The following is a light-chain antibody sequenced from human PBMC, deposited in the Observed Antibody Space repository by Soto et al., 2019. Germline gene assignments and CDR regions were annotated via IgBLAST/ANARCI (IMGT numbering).Light chain of an antibody. V-gene: IGKV1-33*01. J-gene: IGKJ3*01. Sequence: IQVTQSQSSLSPPVVDIVTITFRAIQSISGYLNWYQHKPGKAPKILIYATSTLESGVKSRFSGSGSGTDFTLSIRSLQPEDPATYYCKKYDSLPFNFGTGPKVAIK. CDR1: QSISGY. CDR2: ATS. CDR3: KKYDSLPFN.